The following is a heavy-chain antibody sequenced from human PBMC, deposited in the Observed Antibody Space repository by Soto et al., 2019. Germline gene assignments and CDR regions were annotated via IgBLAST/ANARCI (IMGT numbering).Heavy chain of an antibody. CDR1: GGFISSSSYY. CDR2: IYYSGST. V-gene: IGHV4-39*01. J-gene: IGHJ6*03. Sequence: SETLSLTCTVSGGFISSSSYYWGWIRQPPGKGLEWIGSIYYSGSTYYNPSLKSRVTISVDTSKNQFSLKLSSVTAADTAVYYCARHRSDQDRYCSGGSCYPRYYYYYYMDVWGKGTTVTVSS. D-gene: IGHD2-15*01. CDR3: ARHRSDQDRYCSGGSCYPRYYYYYYMDV.